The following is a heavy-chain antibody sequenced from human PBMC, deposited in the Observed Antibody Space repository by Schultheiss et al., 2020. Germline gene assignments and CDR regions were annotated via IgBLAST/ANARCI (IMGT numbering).Heavy chain of an antibody. CDR2: IYYSGST. V-gene: IGHV4-61*08. D-gene: IGHD2-21*02. CDR1: GDSLSSGVYF. CDR3: ARRGPRDLGMDH. Sequence: SATLSLTSTVSGDSLSSGVYFWSWIRQPPEKGLEWIGYIYYSGSTNYNPSLGTRVTISVDTSTNQFSLKLNSVTDADTAVYYCARRGPRDLGMDHWGQGTMVTVSS. J-gene: IGHJ4*02.